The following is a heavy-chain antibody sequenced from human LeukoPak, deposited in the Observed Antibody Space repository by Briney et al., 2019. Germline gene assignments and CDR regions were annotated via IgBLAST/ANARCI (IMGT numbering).Heavy chain of an antibody. Sequence: ASVKVSCKASGYTFTGYYMHWGRQAPGKGLEWMGRINPNSGGTNYAQKFQGRVTMTRDTSSSTAYMELSRLRSDDTAVYYCAREFVGYDFWSGYYSPDYWGQGTLVTVSS. CDR2: INPNSGGT. J-gene: IGHJ4*02. V-gene: IGHV1-2*06. D-gene: IGHD3-3*01. CDR1: GYTFTGYY. CDR3: AREFVGYDFWSGYYSPDY.